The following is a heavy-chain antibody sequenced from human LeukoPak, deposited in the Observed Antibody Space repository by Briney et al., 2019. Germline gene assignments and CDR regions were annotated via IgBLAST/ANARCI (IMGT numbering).Heavy chain of an antibody. J-gene: IGHJ4*02. D-gene: IGHD2-2*01. CDR3: ARGIVPAAMGFDY. CDR1: GYSVSSNSAV. Sequence: SQTLSLTCAISGYSVSSNSAVLNWIRQSPSRGLEWLGWTYYRSRWYNDYAVSVKSRITINPDTSKNQFSLHLNSVTPEDTAVYYSARGIVPAAMGFDYWGQGTLVTVSS. CDR2: TYYRSRWYN. V-gene: IGHV6-1*01.